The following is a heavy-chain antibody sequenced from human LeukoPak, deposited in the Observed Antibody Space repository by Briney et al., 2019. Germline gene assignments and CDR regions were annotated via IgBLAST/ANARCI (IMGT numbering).Heavy chain of an antibody. V-gene: IGHV4-59*11. Sequence: SETLSLTCTVSGGSISSHYWSWIRQPPGKGLEWIGYIYYSGSTNYNPSLKSRVTISVDTSKNQFSLKLSSVTAADTAVYYCARVVGDPGGMDVWGQGTTVTVSS. CDR3: ARVVGDPGGMDV. CDR2: IYYSGST. J-gene: IGHJ6*02. CDR1: GGSISSHY. D-gene: IGHD4-17*01.